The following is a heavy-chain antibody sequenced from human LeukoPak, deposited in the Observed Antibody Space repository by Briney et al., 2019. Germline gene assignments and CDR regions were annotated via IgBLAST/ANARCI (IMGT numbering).Heavy chain of an antibody. CDR1: GYTFTSYG. J-gene: IGHJ3*02. Sequence: ASVKVSCKASGYTFTSYGISWVRQAPGQGLEWMGWINPNSGGTNYAQKFQGRVTMTRDTSISTAYMELSRLRSDDTAVYYCARFIAVAGTRPSDAFDIWGQGTMVTVSS. CDR2: INPNSGGT. D-gene: IGHD6-19*01. CDR3: ARFIAVAGTRPSDAFDI. V-gene: IGHV1-2*02.